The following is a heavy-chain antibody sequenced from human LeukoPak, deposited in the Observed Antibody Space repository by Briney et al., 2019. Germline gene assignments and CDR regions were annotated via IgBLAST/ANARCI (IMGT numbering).Heavy chain of an antibody. D-gene: IGHD6-6*01. CDR3: ARDPGVAARPEDY. V-gene: IGHV3-53*01. CDR1: GFTVSSNY. J-gene: IGHJ4*02. Sequence: GGSLRLSCAASGFTVSSNYMSWVRQAPGKGLEWVSIIYSGGSTYYADSVKGRFTISRDNSKNTVYLQMSRLRAEDTAVYYCARDPGVAARPEDYWGQGTLVTVSS. CDR2: IYSGGST.